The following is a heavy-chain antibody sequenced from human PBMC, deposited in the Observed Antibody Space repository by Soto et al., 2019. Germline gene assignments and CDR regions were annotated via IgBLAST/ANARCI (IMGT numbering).Heavy chain of an antibody. CDR2: IDSDGSST. CDR1: GFTFGSYW. J-gene: IGHJ6*02. Sequence: EVQLVESGGGLVQPGGSLRVSCAASGFTFGSYWMNWVRQAPGKGLVWVARIDSDGSSTTYADSVKGRFTTSRDNAKNTLYLQMSRLRVEGTAVYYWARGRRYGMAVWGQGTTVTASS. V-gene: IGHV3-74*01. CDR3: ARGRRYGMAV.